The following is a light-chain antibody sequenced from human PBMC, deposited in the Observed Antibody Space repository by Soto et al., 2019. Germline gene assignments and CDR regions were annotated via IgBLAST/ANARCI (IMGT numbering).Light chain of an antibody. CDR2: SAS. V-gene: IGKV1-5*01. CDR3: QQLSRYPLT. J-gene: IGKJ4*01. Sequence: DIQRTQSPSTLSASVGDRVTITCRASQSISSWLAWYQQKPGKAPDLLIYSASTLQSGVPSRFSGSGSETEFSLTIRALQPEDFATYYCQQLSRYPLTFGGGTKVDIK. CDR1: QSISSW.